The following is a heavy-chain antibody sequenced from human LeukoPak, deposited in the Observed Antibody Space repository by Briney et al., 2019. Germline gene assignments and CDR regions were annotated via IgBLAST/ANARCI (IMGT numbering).Heavy chain of an antibody. CDR1: GGSISSYY. D-gene: IGHD2-2*03. J-gene: IGHJ5*02. V-gene: IGHV4-59*08. CDR3: ATGIGYCSSTSCPYNWFDP. Sequence: SETLSLTCTVSGGSISSYYWSWIRQPPGKGLEWIGYIYYSGSTNYNPSLKSRVTISVETSKNEFSLKLRSVTAADTAVYYCATGIGYCSSTSCPYNWFDPWGQGTLVTVSS. CDR2: IYYSGST.